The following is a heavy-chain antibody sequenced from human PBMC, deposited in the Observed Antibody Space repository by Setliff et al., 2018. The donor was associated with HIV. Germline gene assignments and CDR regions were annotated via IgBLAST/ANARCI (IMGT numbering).Heavy chain of an antibody. Sequence: ASETLSLTCTVSGGSISSSSYYWGWIRQPPGKGLEWIGSIYYSGSTYHNPSLKSRVTISVDPSKNQFSLKLNSVTAADTAVYYCARAKSLVRGVNYFDYWGQGTLVTVSS. V-gene: IGHV4-39*07. J-gene: IGHJ4*02. CDR1: GGSISSSSYY. D-gene: IGHD3-10*01. CDR3: ARAKSLVRGVNYFDY. CDR2: IYYSGST.